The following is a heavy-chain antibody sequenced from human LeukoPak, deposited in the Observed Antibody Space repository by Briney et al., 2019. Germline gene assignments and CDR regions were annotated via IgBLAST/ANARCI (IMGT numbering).Heavy chain of an antibody. J-gene: IGHJ4*02. D-gene: IGHD2-2*01. CDR1: GGTFSSYA. CDR3: ARDSSYCSSTSCYEGFDY. CDR2: IIPILGIA. Sequence: GASVKVSCKASGGTFSSYAISWVRQAPGQGLEGMGRIIPILGIANYAQKFQGRVTITADKSTSTAYMELSSLRSEDTAVYYCARDSSYCSSTSCYEGFDYWGQGTLVTVSS. V-gene: IGHV1-69*04.